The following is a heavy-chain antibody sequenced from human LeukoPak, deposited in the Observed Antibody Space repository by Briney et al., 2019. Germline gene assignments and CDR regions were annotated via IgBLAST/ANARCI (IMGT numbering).Heavy chain of an antibody. V-gene: IGHV3-33*01. D-gene: IGHD1-26*01. CDR3: ARAGGSYYYYSDY. CDR1: GFTFSVYG. J-gene: IGHJ4*02. Sequence: PGGSLRLSCAASGFTFSVYGMHWVRQAPGKGLEWVAVMWHDGSNKYYADSVKGRFTISRDNSKNTLYLEMSSLRAKDTAVYFCARAGGSYYYYSDYWGQGTLVTVSS. CDR2: MWHDGSNK.